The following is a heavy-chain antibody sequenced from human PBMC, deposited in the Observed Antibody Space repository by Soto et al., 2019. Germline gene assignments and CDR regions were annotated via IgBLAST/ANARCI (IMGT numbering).Heavy chain of an antibody. Sequence: SRTLSDAGAISGDSVSNDSAAWDCIWHWPSSALEWMRRTYYRSKAYNDYAVSVKSRITINPDTSKNQFSLQLNSVTHEDTAVYYCARLRGGWGWDPSDAFDIWGQGTMVTVSS. D-gene: IGHD7-27*01. J-gene: IGHJ3*02. CDR1: GDSVSNDSAA. CDR2: TYYRSKAYN. CDR3: ARLRGGWGWDPSDAFDI. V-gene: IGHV6-1*01.